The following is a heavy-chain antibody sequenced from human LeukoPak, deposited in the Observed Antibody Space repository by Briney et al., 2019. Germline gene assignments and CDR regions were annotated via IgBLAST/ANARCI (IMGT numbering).Heavy chain of an antibody. D-gene: IGHD3-22*01. J-gene: IGHJ4*02. V-gene: IGHV4-31*03. CDR1: GGSISSGGYY. CDR2: IYYSGST. Sequence: KPSPTLSFTCTVSGGSISSGGYYWSWIRQHPGKGLEWIGYIYYSGSTYYNPSLKSRVTISVDTSKNQFSLKLSSVTAADTAVYYCARGASGYYSTGFDYWGQGTLVTVSS. CDR3: ARGASGYYSTGFDY.